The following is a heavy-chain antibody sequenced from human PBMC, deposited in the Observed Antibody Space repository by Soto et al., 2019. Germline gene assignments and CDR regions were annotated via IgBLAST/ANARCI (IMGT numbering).Heavy chain of an antibody. J-gene: IGHJ3*02. CDR2: INPNSGGT. D-gene: IGHD1-1*01. V-gene: IGHV1-2*04. CDR1: GYTFTGYY. Sequence: ASVKVSCKASGYTFTGYYMHWVRQAPGQGLEWMGWINPNSGGTNYAQKFQGWVTMTRDTSISTAYMELSRLRSDDTAVYYCARDFSTGTRRGDAFDIWGQGTMVTVSS. CDR3: ARDFSTGTRRGDAFDI.